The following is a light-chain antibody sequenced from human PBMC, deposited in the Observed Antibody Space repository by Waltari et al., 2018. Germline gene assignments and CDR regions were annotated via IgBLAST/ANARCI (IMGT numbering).Light chain of an antibody. V-gene: IGKV4-1*01. CDR1: RSVLCTDTTKNY. CDR3: QQANTNTFPPT. Sequence: DIAMTQSPDSLAVSLGERATITCKSSRSVLCTDTTKNYLTWDQQKPGQPPQLPISWASTRESGVPDRFIGSGSGTDFTLTISSLQPEDFATYYCQQANTNTFPPTFGQGTKVEIK. J-gene: IGKJ1*01. CDR2: WAS.